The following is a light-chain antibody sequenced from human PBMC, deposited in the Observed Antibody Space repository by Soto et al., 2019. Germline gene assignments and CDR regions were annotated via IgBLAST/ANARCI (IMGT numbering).Light chain of an antibody. J-gene: IGLJ3*02. V-gene: IGLV2-23*03. CDR1: SSDVGSYNL. CDR3: CSYAGSSTFE. CDR2: EGS. Sequence: QSVLTQPASVSGSPGQSITISCTGTSSDVGSYNLVSWYQHHPGKAPKLMIYEGSQRPSGVSNRFSGSKSGNTASLTISGLQAEDEADYYCCSYAGSSTFEFGGGTKLTVL.